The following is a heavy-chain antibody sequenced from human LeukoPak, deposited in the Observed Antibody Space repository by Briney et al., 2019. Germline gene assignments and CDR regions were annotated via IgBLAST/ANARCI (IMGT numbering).Heavy chain of an antibody. CDR1: GYTFTGYY. J-gene: IGHJ4*02. CDR2: INPNSGGA. CDR3: ARGVRVVVVPAAIRF. Sequence: ASVKVSCKXSGYTFTGYYMHWVRQAPGQGLEWMGWINPNSGGANYAQKFQGRVTMTRDTSISTAYMELSRLRSDDTAVYYCARGVRVVVVPAAIRFWGQGTLVTVSS. V-gene: IGHV1-2*02. D-gene: IGHD2-2*02.